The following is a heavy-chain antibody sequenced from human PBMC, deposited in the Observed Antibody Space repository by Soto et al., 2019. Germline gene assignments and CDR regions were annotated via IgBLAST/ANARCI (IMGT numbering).Heavy chain of an antibody. CDR1: GFTFSRAR. CDR2: ISSGSSDT. J-gene: IGHJ4*02. CDR3: ARVAY. V-gene: IGHV3-21*01. Sequence: GGSLRLSCEASGFTFSRARMNWVRQVPGKGLEWVASISSGSSDTWYADSVKGRFIISRDNAQNSLFLQMNTLRPEDTAMYYCARVAYWGPGTQVTVSS.